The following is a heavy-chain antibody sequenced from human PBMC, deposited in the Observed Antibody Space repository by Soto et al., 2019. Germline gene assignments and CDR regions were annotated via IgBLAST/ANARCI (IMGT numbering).Heavy chain of an antibody. V-gene: IGHV4-31*03. Sequence: QVQLQESGPGLVKPSQTLSLTCTVSGGSISSGGYYWSWIRQHPRKGLEWIGYIYFSGSTYYNPSLKSRVTISVDTSKNQFSLKLSSVTAADTAVYYCARSPHIQLWSYPSDYWGQGTLVTVSS. J-gene: IGHJ4*02. CDR1: GGSISSGGYY. D-gene: IGHD5-18*01. CDR3: ARSPHIQLWSYPSDY. CDR2: IYFSGST.